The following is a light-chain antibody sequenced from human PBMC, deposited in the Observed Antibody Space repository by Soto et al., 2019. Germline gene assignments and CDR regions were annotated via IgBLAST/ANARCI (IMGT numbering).Light chain of an antibody. CDR2: GAS. J-gene: IGKJ1*01. CDR1: QSVSGNY. Sequence: EIVLTQSPGTLSLSPGERATLSCGASQSVSGNYLAWYQQKAGQAPRLLIYGASSRATGIPDRFSGSGSGTDFTLTIGRVEPEDFAVYYCQQYGSSPRTFGQGTKVDIK. CDR3: QQYGSSPRT. V-gene: IGKV3-20*01.